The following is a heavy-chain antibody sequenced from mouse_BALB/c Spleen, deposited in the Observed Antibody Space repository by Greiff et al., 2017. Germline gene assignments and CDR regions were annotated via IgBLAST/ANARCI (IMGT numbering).Heavy chain of an antibody. V-gene: IGHV1-7*01. D-gene: IGHD2-2*01. CDR3: ARRGNYGYDYWYFDV. CDR1: GYTFTSYW. CDR2: INPSTGYT. J-gene: IGHJ1*01. Sequence: QVQLQQSGAELAKPGASVKMSCKASGYTFTSYWMHWVKQRPGQGLEWIGYINPSTGYTEYNQKFKDKATLTADKSSSTAYMQLSSLTSEDSAVYYCARRGNYGYDYWYFDVWGAGTTVTVSS.